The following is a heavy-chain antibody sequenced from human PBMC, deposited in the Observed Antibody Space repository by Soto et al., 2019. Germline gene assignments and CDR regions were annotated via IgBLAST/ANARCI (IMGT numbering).Heavy chain of an antibody. J-gene: IGHJ4*02. V-gene: IGHV3-48*02. Sequence: EVQLVESGGGLVQPGGSLRLSCAASGFSFINYSMHWVRQAPGKGLAWVSYISSSGTTIYYADSVKGRFTIYRDNAKNSLYLQMNSMRDEDTAVYYCAREYYYDSSGAHDYWGQGTLVTVSS. CDR2: ISSSGTTI. CDR3: AREYYYDSSGAHDY. D-gene: IGHD3-22*01. CDR1: GFSFINYS.